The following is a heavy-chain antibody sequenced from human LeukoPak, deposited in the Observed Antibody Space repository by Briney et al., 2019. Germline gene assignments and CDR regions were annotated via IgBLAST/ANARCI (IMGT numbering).Heavy chain of an antibody. Sequence: TASETLSLTCTVSGGSISSSSYYWGWIRQPPGKGLEWVGSIYYSGSTYYNPSLKSRVTISVDTSKNQFSLKLSSVTAADTAVYYCARGKPSYYYDSSGQRFDYWGQGTLVTVSS. J-gene: IGHJ4*02. CDR2: IYYSGST. D-gene: IGHD3-22*01. V-gene: IGHV4-39*01. CDR1: GGSISSSSYY. CDR3: ARGKPSYYYDSSGQRFDY.